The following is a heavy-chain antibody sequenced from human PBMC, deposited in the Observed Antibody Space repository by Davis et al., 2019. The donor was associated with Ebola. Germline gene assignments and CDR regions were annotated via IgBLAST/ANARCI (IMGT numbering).Heavy chain of an antibody. Sequence: AASVKVSCKASGGTFSSYAISWVRQAPGQGLEWMGGIIPIFGTANYAQKFQGRVTITADDSTSTAYMELSSLRSEDTAVYYCARDRGQTTGAFDIWGQGTMVTVSS. CDR1: GGTFSSYA. D-gene: IGHD4-17*01. V-gene: IGHV1-69*13. CDR3: ARDRGQTTGAFDI. J-gene: IGHJ3*02. CDR2: IIPIFGTA.